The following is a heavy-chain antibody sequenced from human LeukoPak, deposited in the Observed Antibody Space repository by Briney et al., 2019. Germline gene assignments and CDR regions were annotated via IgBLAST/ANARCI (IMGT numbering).Heavy chain of an antibody. J-gene: IGHJ4*02. CDR1: GASISSYY. CDR2: IHYSGSP. CDR3: ARGENTVGATDFDY. D-gene: IGHD1-26*01. Sequence: SETLSLTCTVSGASISSYYWNWIRQSPGKGLEWIACIHYSGSPNYNPSLKSRITISLDTSKNQYSLKLSSVTAADTAVYYCARGENTVGATDFDYWGQGTLVTVSS. V-gene: IGHV4-59*01.